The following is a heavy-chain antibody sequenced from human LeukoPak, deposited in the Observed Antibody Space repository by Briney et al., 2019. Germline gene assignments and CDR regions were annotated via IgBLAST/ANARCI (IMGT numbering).Heavy chain of an antibody. CDR1: GGSISSSSYY. D-gene: IGHD6-19*01. CDR3: ARVAPGPRIAVAGSYYFDY. CDR2: IYYSGST. J-gene: IGHJ4*02. Sequence: SSETLSLTCTVSGGSISSSSYYWGWIRQPPGKGLEWIGSIYYSGSTYYNPSLKSRVTISVDTSKNQFSLKLSSVTAADTAVYYCARVAPGPRIAVAGSYYFDYWGQGTLVTVSS. V-gene: IGHV4-39*07.